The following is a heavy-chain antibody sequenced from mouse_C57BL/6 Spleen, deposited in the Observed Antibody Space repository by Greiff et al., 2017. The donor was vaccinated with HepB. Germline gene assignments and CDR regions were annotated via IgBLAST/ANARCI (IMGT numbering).Heavy chain of an antibody. D-gene: IGHD1-1*01. CDR3: ARSHYYGSSPYAMDY. J-gene: IGHJ4*01. Sequence: VQLQQSGAELVMPGASVKLSCKASGYTFTSYWMHWVKQRPGQGLEWIGEIDPSDSYTNYNQKFKGKSTLTVDKSSSTAYMQLSSLTSEDSAVYYCARSHYYGSSPYAMDYWGQGTSVTVSS. V-gene: IGHV1-69*01. CDR2: IDPSDSYT. CDR1: GYTFTSYW.